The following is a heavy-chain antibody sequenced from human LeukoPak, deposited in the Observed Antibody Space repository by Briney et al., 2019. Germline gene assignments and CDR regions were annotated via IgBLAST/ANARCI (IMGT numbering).Heavy chain of an antibody. CDR2: IYHSGST. CDR3: ARDRLQLQS. CDR1: GGSISSSNW. D-gene: IGHD5-24*01. V-gene: IGHV4-4*02. Sequence: PSETLSLTCAVSGGSISSSNWWSWVRQPPGNGLEWIGEIYHSGSTNYNPSLKSRVTISVDTSKDQFSLKLSSVTAADTAVYYCARDRLQLQSWGQGTLVTVSS. J-gene: IGHJ5*02.